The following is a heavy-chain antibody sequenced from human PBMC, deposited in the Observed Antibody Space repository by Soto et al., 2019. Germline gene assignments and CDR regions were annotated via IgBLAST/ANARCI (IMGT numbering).Heavy chain of an antibody. V-gene: IGHV3-30*18. CDR2: ISYDGSNK. CDR1: GFTFSSYG. J-gene: IGHJ4*02. Sequence: QVQLVESGGGVVQPGRSLRLSCAASGFTFSSYGMHWVRQAPGKGLEWVAVISYDGSNKYYAESVKGRFTISSDNSKNTLYLQMNSLRAEDTAVYYCAKDIGYYSGGSCYGLFDYWGQGILVTVSS. D-gene: IGHD2-15*01. CDR3: AKDIGYYSGGSCYGLFDY.